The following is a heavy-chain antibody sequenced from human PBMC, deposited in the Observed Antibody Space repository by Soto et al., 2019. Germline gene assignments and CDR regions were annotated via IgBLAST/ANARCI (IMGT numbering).Heavy chain of an antibody. D-gene: IGHD2-15*01. V-gene: IGHV1-69*13. CDR1: GGTFRSYA. Sequence: SVKVSCKASGGTFRSYAISWVRQAPGQGREWMGGIIPIFGTANYAQKFQGRVTITADESTSTAYMELSSLRSEDTAVYYCAPHPHSGYCSGGSCSDDAFDIWGQGTMVTVSS. CDR3: APHPHSGYCSGGSCSDDAFDI. J-gene: IGHJ3*02. CDR2: IIPIFGTA.